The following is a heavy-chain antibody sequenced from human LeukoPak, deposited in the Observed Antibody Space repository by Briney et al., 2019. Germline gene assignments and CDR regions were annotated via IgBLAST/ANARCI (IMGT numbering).Heavy chain of an antibody. V-gene: IGHV4-59*01. CDR1: AGSIIGSY. J-gene: IGHJ4*02. Sequence: SETLSPTCTVSAGSIIGSYWTWIGQSPGGGLEYIGYIYNTVDVNYSPSLKSRVTISIDMSRSQFSLRLKSVTAADTAIYYCARSRNYDSTGYNPTYYFDSWGQGALVTVSS. D-gene: IGHD3-22*01. CDR2: IYNTVDV. CDR3: ARSRNYDSTGYNPTYYFDS.